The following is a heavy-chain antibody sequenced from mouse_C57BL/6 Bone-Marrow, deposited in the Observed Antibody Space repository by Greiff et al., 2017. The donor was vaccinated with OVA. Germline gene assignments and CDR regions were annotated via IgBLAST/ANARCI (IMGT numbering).Heavy chain of an antibody. CDR2: IYPRSGNT. J-gene: IGHJ3*01. CDR1: GYTFTSYG. CDR3: ARPLYGYDRFAY. D-gene: IGHD2-2*01. V-gene: IGHV1-81*01. Sequence: VQLQQSGAELARPGASVKLSCKASGYTFTSYGISWVKQRTGQGLEWIGEIYPRSGNTYYNAKFKGKATLTADKSSSTAYMELRSLTSEDSAVYFCARPLYGYDRFAYWGQGTLVTVSA.